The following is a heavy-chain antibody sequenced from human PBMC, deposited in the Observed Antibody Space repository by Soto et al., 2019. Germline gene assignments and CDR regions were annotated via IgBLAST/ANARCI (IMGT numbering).Heavy chain of an antibody. J-gene: IGHJ6*03. CDR1: GGSLSDYF. D-gene: IGHD6-13*01. V-gene: IGHV4-34*01. CDR2: INHLGSI. CDR3: ARGGIAHWAYFYYMDV. Sequence: PSETLSLTCVVCGGSLSDYFWSWIRQPPGMALEWIGEINHLGSINYNPSLKSRVTMSVDTSKNQFSLTLNSVTAADTATYYCARGGIAHWAYFYYMDVWDRGTTLTVSS.